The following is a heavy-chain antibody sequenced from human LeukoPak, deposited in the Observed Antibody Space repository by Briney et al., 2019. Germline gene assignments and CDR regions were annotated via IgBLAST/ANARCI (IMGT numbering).Heavy chain of an antibody. J-gene: IGHJ4*02. CDR3: ARREFGYCSGGSCYSEDDYFDY. Sequence: GESLRISCKGSGYSFTSYWIGWVRQMPGKGLEWMGIIYPGDSDTRYSPSFQGQVTISADKSISTAYLQWSSLKASDTAMYYCARREFGYCSGGSCYSEDDYFDYWGQGTLVTVSS. D-gene: IGHD2-15*01. CDR1: GYSFTSYW. V-gene: IGHV5-51*01. CDR2: IYPGDSDT.